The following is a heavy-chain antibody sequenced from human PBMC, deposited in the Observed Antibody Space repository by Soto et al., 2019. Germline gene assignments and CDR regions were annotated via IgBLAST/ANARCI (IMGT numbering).Heavy chain of an antibody. D-gene: IGHD1-26*01. Sequence: GGSLRLSCAASGFTFSSYGMHWVRQAPGKGLEWVAVISYDGSNKYYADSVKGRFTISRDNSKNTLYLQMNSLRAEDTAVYYCAKDGASVGFDYWGQGTLVTVSS. CDR3: AKDGASVGFDY. CDR1: GFTFSSYG. CDR2: ISYDGSNK. J-gene: IGHJ4*02. V-gene: IGHV3-30*18.